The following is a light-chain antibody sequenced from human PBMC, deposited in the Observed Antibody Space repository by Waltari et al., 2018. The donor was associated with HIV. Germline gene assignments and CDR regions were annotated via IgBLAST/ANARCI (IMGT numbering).Light chain of an antibody. Sequence: SYELTQPPSVAVSPGQTASITCSGDKLGDKYACWYQQKPGQSPVLVIYEDSKRPSGIHEGLSGSNCGNTATLTISGTQAMDEADYYCQAWDSSVAFGGENKLTDL. CDR2: EDS. CDR3: QAWDSSVA. J-gene: IGLJ2*01. V-gene: IGLV3-1*01. CDR1: KLGDKY.